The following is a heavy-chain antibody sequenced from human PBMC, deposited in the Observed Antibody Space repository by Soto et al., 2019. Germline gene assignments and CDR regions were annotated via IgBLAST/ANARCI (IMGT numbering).Heavy chain of an antibody. D-gene: IGHD6-13*01. Sequence: EVQVVESGGGLVQPGGSLRLSCAASGFTLSTYWMTCVRQAPGKGLEWVANIKQDGSEKYYVYSVKGRFNVSRDNAKNSLYLQMNSLRTEGTDVYYSGTAYRGTTAGGTVQWGQGTLVTVSS. CDR1: GFTLSTYW. CDR2: IKQDGSEK. J-gene: IGHJ4*02. V-gene: IGHV3-7*01. CDR3: GTAYRGTTAGGTVQ.